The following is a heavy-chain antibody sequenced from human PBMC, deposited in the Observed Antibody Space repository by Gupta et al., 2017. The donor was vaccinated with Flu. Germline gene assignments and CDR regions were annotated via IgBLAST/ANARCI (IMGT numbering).Heavy chain of an antibody. Sequence: EVQLLESGGGLVQPGGSLRLSCAASGFIFSNHDMSWVRQAPGKGLEWVSGISISGDIIYYADSVKGRFTISRDNSKNTLYLQMNSLRAEDTAMYDGAKSKYTSGWYDSWGQGTLGTVSS. J-gene: IGHJ5*01. CDR1: GFIFSNHD. V-gene: IGHV3-23*01. CDR2: ISISGDII. CDR3: AKSKYTSGWYDS. D-gene: IGHD6-19*01.